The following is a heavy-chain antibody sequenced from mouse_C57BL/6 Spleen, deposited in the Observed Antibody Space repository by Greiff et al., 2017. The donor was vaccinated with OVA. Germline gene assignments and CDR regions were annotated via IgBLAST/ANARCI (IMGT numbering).Heavy chain of an antibody. CDR1: GYTFTDYY. CDR3: ARTLYGSSYGYFDV. CDR2: IYPGSGNT. Sequence: QVHVKQSGAELVRPGASVKLSCKASGYTFTDYYINWVKQRPGQGLEWIARIYPGSGNTYYNEKFKGKATLTAEKSSSTAYMQLSSLTSEDSAVYFCARTLYGSSYGYFDVWGTGTTVTVSS. D-gene: IGHD1-1*01. V-gene: IGHV1-76*01. J-gene: IGHJ1*03.